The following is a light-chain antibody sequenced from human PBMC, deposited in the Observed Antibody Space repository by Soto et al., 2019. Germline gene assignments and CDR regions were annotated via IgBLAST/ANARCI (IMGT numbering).Light chain of an antibody. Sequence: EMVMTQSPATLSVSPGERATLSCRASQSVSSGLAWYQQKPGQAPRLLIYDTSTRATGVPTRFSGSRSGAEFTLTINSLQSEDFAVYYCQPYNNWPLTFGGGTKVDIK. CDR2: DTS. J-gene: IGKJ4*01. V-gene: IGKV3-15*01. CDR3: QPYNNWPLT. CDR1: QSVSSG.